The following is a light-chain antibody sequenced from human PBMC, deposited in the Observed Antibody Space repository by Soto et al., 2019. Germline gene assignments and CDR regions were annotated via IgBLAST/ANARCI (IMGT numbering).Light chain of an antibody. CDR1: QSVSSNY. CDR3: QQYGGSPRT. Sequence: ETVLTQSPGTLSLSPGERATLSCTASQSVSSNYLAWYQQKPGQAPRLLIYGASSRATGIPDRFSGSGSGTDFTLTISRLEPEDFAVYYCQQYGGSPRTFGQGTKVEIK. V-gene: IGKV3-20*01. J-gene: IGKJ1*01. CDR2: GAS.